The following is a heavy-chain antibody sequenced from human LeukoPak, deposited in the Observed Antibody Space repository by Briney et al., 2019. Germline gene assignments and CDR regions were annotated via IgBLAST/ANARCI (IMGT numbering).Heavy chain of an antibody. J-gene: IGHJ6*03. D-gene: IGHD2-21*01. CDR1: GGSISSYY. CDR2: IYYSGST. V-gene: IGHV4-59*01. Sequence: SETLSLTCTVSGGSISSYYWSWIRQPPGKGLEWIGYIYYSGSTNYNPSLKSRVTISVDTSKNQFSLKLSSVTAADTAVYYCARGPPQYCGGDCYLRWDYYYHYYMDVWGKGTTVTVSS. CDR3: ARGPPQYCGGDCYLRWDYYYHYYMDV.